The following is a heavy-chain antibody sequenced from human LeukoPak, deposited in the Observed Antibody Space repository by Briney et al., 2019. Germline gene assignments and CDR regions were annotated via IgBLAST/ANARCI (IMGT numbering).Heavy chain of an antibody. CDR2: INPSGGST. Sequence: ASVKVSCKASGYTFTSYYMHWVRQAPGQGLEWMGIINPSGGSTSYAQKFQGRVTMTRDTSTNTVYMELSSLRSEDTAVYYCARDLADHNYNSGSYGGIAFDIWGQGTMVTVSS. CDR1: GYTFTSYY. J-gene: IGHJ3*02. D-gene: IGHD1-26*01. V-gene: IGHV1-46*01. CDR3: ARDLADHNYNSGSYGGIAFDI.